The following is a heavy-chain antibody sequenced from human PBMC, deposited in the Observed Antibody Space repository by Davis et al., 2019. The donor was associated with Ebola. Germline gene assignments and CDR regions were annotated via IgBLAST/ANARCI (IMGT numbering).Heavy chain of an antibody. D-gene: IGHD5-12*01. CDR2: IKQDGSEK. CDR1: GFTFSSYW. CDR3: ARDLRVATPNYYYYGMDV. Sequence: GESLKISCAASGFTFSSYWMGWVRQAPGKGLEWVANIKQDGSEKYYVDSAKGRFTISRDNAKNSLYLQMNSLRAEDTAVYYCARDLRVATPNYYYYGMDVWGQGTTVTVSS. J-gene: IGHJ6*02. V-gene: IGHV3-7*01.